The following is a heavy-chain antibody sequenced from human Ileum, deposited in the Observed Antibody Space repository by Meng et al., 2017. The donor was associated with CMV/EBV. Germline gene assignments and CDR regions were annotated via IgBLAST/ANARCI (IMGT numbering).Heavy chain of an antibody. CDR2: IDPNTGGT. J-gene: IGHJ2*01. CDR3: ARTGDAGYFDL. D-gene: IGHD7-27*01. V-gene: IGHV1-2*02. CDR1: GYTFTGNY. Sequence: QVQVVQAGAEVKKPGTSVKVSCKASGYTFTGNYIYWVRQAPGQGLEWMGWIDPNTGGTKYIQKFQGRVTMTGDTSIRTAYMELSGLRSEDTAVYYCARTGDAGYFDLWGRGTLVTVSS.